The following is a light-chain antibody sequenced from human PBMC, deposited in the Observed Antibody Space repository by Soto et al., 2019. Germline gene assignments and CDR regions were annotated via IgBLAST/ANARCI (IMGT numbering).Light chain of an antibody. J-gene: IGKJ2*01. Sequence: EIVLTQSPGTLSLSPGERATLSCRASQSVSSNYLVWYQQKPGQAPRLLIFGPSSRATGIPDRFSGSGSGADFTLTISRVEPEDFAVYYCQQGTTFGQGTKLEI. CDR1: QSVSSNY. V-gene: IGKV3-20*01. CDR2: GPS. CDR3: QQGTT.